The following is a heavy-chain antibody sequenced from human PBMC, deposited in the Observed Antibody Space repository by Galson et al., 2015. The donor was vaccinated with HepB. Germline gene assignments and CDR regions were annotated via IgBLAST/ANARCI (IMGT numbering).Heavy chain of an antibody. CDR3: ARDVTLWSDGKGGLDV. CDR1: GGSISNYY. V-gene: IGHV4-59*01. J-gene: IGHJ6*02. D-gene: IGHD1-26*01. CDR2: IHDSGST. Sequence: QVQLHESGPGLVKPSETLSLTCTVSGGSISNYYWSWIRQPPGKGLEWIGYIHDSGSTNYNPSLQTRVTMSVDRSKNQISLKLSSVIAADTAVYYCARDVTLWSDGKGGLDVWGQGTTVTVSS.